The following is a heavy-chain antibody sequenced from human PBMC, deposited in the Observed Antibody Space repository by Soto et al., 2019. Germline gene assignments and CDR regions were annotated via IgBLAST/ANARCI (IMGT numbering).Heavy chain of an antibody. D-gene: IGHD5-18*01. CDR1: GFTFSSYS. CDR2: ISSSSSYI. Sequence: GGSLRLSCAASGFTFSSYSMNWVRQAPGKGLEWVSSISSSSSYIYYADSVKGRFTISRDNAKNSLYLQMNSLRAEDTAVYYCARDMGEQLWWIDYYYYYMDVWGKGTTVTVSS. J-gene: IGHJ6*03. CDR3: ARDMGEQLWWIDYYYYYMDV. V-gene: IGHV3-21*01.